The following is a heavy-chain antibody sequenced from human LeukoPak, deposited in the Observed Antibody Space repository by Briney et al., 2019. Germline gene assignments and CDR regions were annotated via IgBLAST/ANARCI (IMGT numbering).Heavy chain of an antibody. V-gene: IGHV4-59*01. D-gene: IGHD6-19*01. CDR3: ARFSSGWYYPGGFDP. J-gene: IGHJ5*02. Sequence: SETLSLTCTVSGGSISSYYWSWIRQPPGKGLEWIGYIYYSGSTNYDPSLKSRVTISVDTSKNQFSLKLSSVTAADTAVYYCARFSSGWYYPGGFDPWGQGTLVTVSS. CDR1: GGSISSYY. CDR2: IYYSGST.